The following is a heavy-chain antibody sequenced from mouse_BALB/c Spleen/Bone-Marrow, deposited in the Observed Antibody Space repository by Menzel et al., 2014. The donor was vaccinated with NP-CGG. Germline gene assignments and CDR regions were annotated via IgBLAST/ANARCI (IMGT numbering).Heavy chain of an antibody. CDR3: ARTFQLDY. CDR1: GYTFXSYD. V-gene: IGHV1S33*01. D-gene: IGHD2-3*01. Sequence: SGPELVKPGALVKISCKASGYTFXSYDINWVKQRPGQGLEWIGWIYPGDGSTKYNEKFKGKATLTAGKSSSTAYMQLSSLTSENSAVYFCARTFQLDYWGQGTSVTVSS. CDR2: IYPGDGST. J-gene: IGHJ4*01.